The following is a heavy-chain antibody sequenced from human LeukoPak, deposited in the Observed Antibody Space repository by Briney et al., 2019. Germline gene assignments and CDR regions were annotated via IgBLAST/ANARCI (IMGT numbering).Heavy chain of an antibody. CDR3: ARDLRPYSGYDNLAFDI. Sequence: GGSLRLSCTASGFTFSTYSMNWVRQAPGKGLEWVSFISTSSLYIYYADSVKGRFTISRDNAKNSLHLQMNSLRPEDTAAYYCARDLRPYSGYDNLAFDIWGQGTMVTVSS. CDR1: GFTFSTYS. J-gene: IGHJ3*02. D-gene: IGHD5-12*01. CDR2: ISTSSLYI. V-gene: IGHV3-21*01.